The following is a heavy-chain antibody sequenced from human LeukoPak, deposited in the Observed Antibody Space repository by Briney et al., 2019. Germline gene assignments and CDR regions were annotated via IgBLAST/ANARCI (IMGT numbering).Heavy chain of an antibody. D-gene: IGHD4/OR15-4a*01. CDR3: ATRTYRAHFDH. V-gene: IGHV4-39*01. CDR2: LNSRGSI. CDR1: GGSITSGDYY. Sequence: SETLSLTRTVSGGSITSGDYYWNWIRQPPGKGLEWIGNLNSRGSIFYHPSLKSRVTVSADPSQNQFSLRLMSVTAADTAVYYCATRTYRAHFDHWGPGTLVTVSS. J-gene: IGHJ4*02.